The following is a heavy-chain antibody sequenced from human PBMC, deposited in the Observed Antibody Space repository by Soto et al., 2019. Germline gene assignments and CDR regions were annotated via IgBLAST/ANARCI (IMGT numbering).Heavy chain of an antibody. Sequence: PGWSLRLSCASSVFTFSSYGMQWVRQAPGKGLEWVAVISYDGSNKYYADSVKGRFTISRDNSKNTLYLQMNSLRAEDTAVYYCAKDLVIVVGGNFLYYYYYGMDVWGQGTTVTVSS. CDR1: VFTFSSYG. D-gene: IGHD2-21*01. CDR3: AKDLVIVVGGNFLYYYYYGMDV. J-gene: IGHJ6*02. V-gene: IGHV3-30*18. CDR2: ISYDGSNK.